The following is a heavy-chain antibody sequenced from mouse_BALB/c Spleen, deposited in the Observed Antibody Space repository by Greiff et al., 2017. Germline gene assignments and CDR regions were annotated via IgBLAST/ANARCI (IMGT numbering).Heavy chain of an antibody. J-gene: IGHJ4*01. Sequence: VQLQQTGPELVKPGASVKISCKASGYSFTDYIMLWVKQSHGKSLEWIGNINPYYGSTSYNLKFKGKATLTVDKSSSTAYMQLNSLTSEDSAVYYCARGYDYDLMDYWGQGTSVTVSS. CDR2: INPYYGST. V-gene: IGHV1-39*01. D-gene: IGHD2-4*01. CDR3: ARGYDYDLMDY. CDR1: GYSFTDYI.